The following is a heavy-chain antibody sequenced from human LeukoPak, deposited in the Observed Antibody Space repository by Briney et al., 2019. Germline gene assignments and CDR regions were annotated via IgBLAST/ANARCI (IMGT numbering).Heavy chain of an antibody. CDR2: INSDGSST. CDR1: GFTFSSSW. J-gene: IGHJ3*02. Sequence: PGGSLRLSCAASGFTFSSSWMHWVRQAPGKGLVWVSHINSDGSSTSYADSVKGRFTISRDNAKNTLYLQMNSLRVEDTALYYCARSGLDVFEIWGQGTMVTVSS. CDR3: ARSGLDVFEI. V-gene: IGHV3-74*01.